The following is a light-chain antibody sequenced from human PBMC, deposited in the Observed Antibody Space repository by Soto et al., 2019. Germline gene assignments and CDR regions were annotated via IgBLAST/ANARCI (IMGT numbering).Light chain of an antibody. CDR1: ISDVGTYNF. J-gene: IGLJ2*01. CDR2: DVS. Sequence: QSVLTQPASVSGSPGQSITISCTGTISDVGTYNFVSWYQQHPVKAPRLLIYDVSNRPSGVSDRFSGSKSGNTASLTISGLQAEDEADYYCSSYTTSSPVVIGGGTKLTVL. V-gene: IGLV2-14*01. CDR3: SSYTTSSPVV.